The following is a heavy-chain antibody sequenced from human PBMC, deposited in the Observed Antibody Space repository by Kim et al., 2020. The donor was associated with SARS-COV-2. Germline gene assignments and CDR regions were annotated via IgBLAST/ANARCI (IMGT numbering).Heavy chain of an antibody. CDR1: GFTFSSYG. CDR2: IWYDGSNK. J-gene: IGHJ3*02. V-gene: IGHV3-33*01. D-gene: IGHD2-15*01. Sequence: GGSLRLSCAASGFTFSSYGMHWVRQAPGKGLEWVADIWYDGSNKYYADSVKGRFTISRDNSKNTLYLQMNSLRAEDTAVYYCARDGLGIYGGNPGIFDIWGPGTMVTVST. CDR3: ARDGLGIYGGNPGIFDI.